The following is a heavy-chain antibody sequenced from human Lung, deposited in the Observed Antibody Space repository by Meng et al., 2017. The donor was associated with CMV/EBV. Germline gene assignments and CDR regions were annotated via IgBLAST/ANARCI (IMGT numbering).Heavy chain of an antibody. CDR1: VDTFSKYV. V-gene: IGHV1-69*10. CDR2: IIPMRATT. Sequence: SVKVSCKSSVDTFSKYVTSWVRQAPGQGLEWMGGIIPMRATTNYAQRFQARVTITADKSTATAYMELSSLRSEDTAVYYCVGSEEFYHFRSGWEWYYHYGMDVWGPGTTVTVSS. CDR3: VGSEEFYHFRSGWEWYYHYGMDV. J-gene: IGHJ6*02. D-gene: IGHD3-3*01.